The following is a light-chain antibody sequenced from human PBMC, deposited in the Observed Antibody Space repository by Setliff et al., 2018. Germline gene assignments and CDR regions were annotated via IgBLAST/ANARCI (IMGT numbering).Light chain of an antibody. CDR2: GYS. J-gene: IGLJ1*01. V-gene: IGLV1-40*03. CDR1: SSNIGADND. CDR3: QSYDNRLNAYI. Sequence: QSALTQPRSVSGAPGQRVTTSCTGSSSNIGADNDVHWYQQYPGTAPKLLIYGYSVRPSGVPDRFSGSRSGASVSLAITGLQPDDEADYYCQSYDNRLNAYIFGPGTKVTVL.